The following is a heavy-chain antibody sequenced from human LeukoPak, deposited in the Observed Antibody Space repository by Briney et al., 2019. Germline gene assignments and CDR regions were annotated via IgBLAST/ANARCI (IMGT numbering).Heavy chain of an antibody. V-gene: IGHV3-30*02. Sequence: GGSLRLSCAASGFTFSTYGMHWVRQAPGKGLEWVAFIRYDGSVKYYADSVKGRFTISRDNSKNTLFLQMNSLRAEDTAMYYCASSTTVIISYYYIDVWGKGTTVTVSS. J-gene: IGHJ6*03. CDR3: ASSTTVIISYYYIDV. CDR1: GFTFSTYG. CDR2: IRYDGSVK. D-gene: IGHD4-23*01.